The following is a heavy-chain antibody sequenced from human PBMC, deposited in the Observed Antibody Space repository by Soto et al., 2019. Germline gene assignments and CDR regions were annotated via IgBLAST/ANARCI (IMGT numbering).Heavy chain of an antibody. D-gene: IGHD4-4*01. V-gene: IGHV1-69*12. Sequence: QVQLVQSGAEVKKPGSSVKISCKASGGTFRTAAFSWVRQAPGQGLEWMGGIIPIFPTPDYAQKFQGRVTITADESTTTTYTEMNRLRSEDKAIYYCARDKARLHLGGHYYYIMDVWGQGTTVTVSS. J-gene: IGHJ6*02. CDR2: IIPIFPTP. CDR1: GGTFRTAA. CDR3: ARDKARLHLGGHYYYIMDV.